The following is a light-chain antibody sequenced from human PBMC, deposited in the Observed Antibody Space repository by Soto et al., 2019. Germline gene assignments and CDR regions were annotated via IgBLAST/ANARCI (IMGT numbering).Light chain of an antibody. V-gene: IGKV2-30*01. CDR3: MQGTHWPWT. CDR2: QVS. Sequence: DVVMTQSPLSLPVTLGQPASISCRSSQGLVYSNGNIFLNWFHQRPGQSPRRLIYQVSNRDSGVXDXXSGSGSGTDFTLKISRVEDEDVGVYYCMQGTHWPWTFGQGTKVEIK. CDR1: QGLVYSNGNIF. J-gene: IGKJ1*01.